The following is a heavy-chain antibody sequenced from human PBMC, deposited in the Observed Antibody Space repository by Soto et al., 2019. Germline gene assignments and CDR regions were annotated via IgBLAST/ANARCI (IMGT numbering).Heavy chain of an antibody. V-gene: IGHV3-7*01. CDR3: ARRATTSAGYFDL. CDR2: IKQDGSEK. CDR1: GFTFSNYW. J-gene: IGHJ2*01. D-gene: IGHD1-26*01. Sequence: GWSLRLSCAASGFTFSNYWMSWVRQAPGKGLEWVANIKQDGSEKNYKDSVKGRLTISRDNAKNSLSLQMNSLRAEDTAVYYCARRATTSAGYFDLWGRGTLVTVSS.